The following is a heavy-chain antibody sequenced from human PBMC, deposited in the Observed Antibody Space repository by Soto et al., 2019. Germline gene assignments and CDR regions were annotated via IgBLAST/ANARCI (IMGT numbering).Heavy chain of an antibody. Sequence: SETLSLTCAVSGGSISSSNWWSWVRQPPGKGLEWIGEIYHSGSTNYNPSLKSRVTISVDKSKNQFSLKLRSVTAADTAVYYCAREKYSSRGTLDYWGKGPLVTVSS. CDR1: GGSISSSNW. CDR3: AREKYSSRGTLDY. CDR2: IYHSGST. D-gene: IGHD6-13*01. J-gene: IGHJ4*02. V-gene: IGHV4-4*02.